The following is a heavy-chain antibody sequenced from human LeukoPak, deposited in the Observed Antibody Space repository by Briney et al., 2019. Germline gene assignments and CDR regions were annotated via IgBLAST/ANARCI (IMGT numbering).Heavy chain of an antibody. V-gene: IGHV3-30*07. CDR2: ISYDGTNK. J-gene: IGHJ4*02. CDR1: GFTFSTYA. CDR3: AKDHEDTALDY. D-gene: IGHD5-18*01. Sequence: TGGSLRLSCAASGFTFSTYAIHWVRQAPGKGLEWVAVISYDGTNKNYADSVKGRFTISRDNSKNTLYLQLNSLRAEDTAVYYCAKDHEDTALDYWGQGTLVTVSS.